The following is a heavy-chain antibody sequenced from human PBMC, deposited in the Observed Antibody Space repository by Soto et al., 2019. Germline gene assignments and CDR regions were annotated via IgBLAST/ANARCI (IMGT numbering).Heavy chain of an antibody. V-gene: IGHV3-23*01. D-gene: IGHD3-9*01. CDR2: ISGSGGST. CDR1: GFTFSSYA. Sequence: GGSLRLSCAASGFTFSSYAMSWVRQAPGKGLEWVSAISGSGGSTYYADSVKGRFTISRDNSNNTLYLQMNSLRAEDTAVYYCAKDSKRGLGLFDYWGQGTLVTVSS. J-gene: IGHJ4*02. CDR3: AKDSKRGLGLFDY.